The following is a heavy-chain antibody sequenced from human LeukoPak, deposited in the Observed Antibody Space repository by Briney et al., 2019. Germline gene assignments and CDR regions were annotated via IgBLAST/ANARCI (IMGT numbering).Heavy chain of an antibody. D-gene: IGHD6-19*01. V-gene: IGHV3-23*01. CDR2: VRGRGDGT. CDR3: AKEIAEVGVPVVDY. CDR1: GFTFSGYA. Sequence: GRSLRLSCAASGFTFSGYAMSWARQARGRGLEWVSAVRGRGDGTFYADSVRGRFTIYRYIPQNTLYPQMNSLRAAHTAAYYFAKEIAEVGVPVVDYWGQGTLVTVSS. J-gene: IGHJ4*02.